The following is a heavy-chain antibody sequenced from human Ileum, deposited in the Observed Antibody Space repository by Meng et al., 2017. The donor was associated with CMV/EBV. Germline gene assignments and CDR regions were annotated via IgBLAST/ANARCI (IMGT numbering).Heavy chain of an antibody. J-gene: IGHJ4*02. CDR3: ARESELLRFDH. D-gene: IGHD6-6*01. CDR1: GDSVSTNNVA. Sequence: LQQSGPGLLKPPQTLSRTCDISGDSVSTNNVAWNWIRQSPLRGLEWLGRTAYRSKWDYEYSVSVKSRITISPDTSKNQFSLQLRSVTPEDTAVYYCARESELLRFDHWGQGTLVTVSS. CDR2: TAYRSKWDY. V-gene: IGHV6-1*01.